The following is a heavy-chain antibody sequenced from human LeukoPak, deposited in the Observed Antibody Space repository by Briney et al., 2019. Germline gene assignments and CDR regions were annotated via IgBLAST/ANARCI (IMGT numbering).Heavy chain of an antibody. CDR1: GGSIRSYY. CDR3: ASGERGYSYGPLDY. D-gene: IGHD5-18*01. J-gene: IGHJ4*02. V-gene: IGHV4-59*08. CDR2: IFYAGST. Sequence: KASETLSLTCIVSGGSIRSYYWSWIRQPPGKGLEWIGYIFYAGSTTYIPSLKSRVTISIDTSKNQFSLKLNSVTAADTAVYYCASGERGYSYGPLDYWGQGTLVTVSS.